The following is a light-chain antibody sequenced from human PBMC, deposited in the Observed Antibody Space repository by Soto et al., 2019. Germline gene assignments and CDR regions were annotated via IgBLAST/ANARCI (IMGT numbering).Light chain of an antibody. V-gene: IGLV2-11*01. CDR1: SSDVGGYDY. J-gene: IGLJ1*01. CDR3: CSYAGRFPYV. Sequence: QSALTQPRSVSGSPEQSVTISCTGTSSDVGGYDYVSWYQQHPGKAPKLMIYDVNKRPSGVPDRFSGSESGNTASLIISGLQAEDEADYYCCSYAGRFPYVFGTGTKLTVL. CDR2: DVN.